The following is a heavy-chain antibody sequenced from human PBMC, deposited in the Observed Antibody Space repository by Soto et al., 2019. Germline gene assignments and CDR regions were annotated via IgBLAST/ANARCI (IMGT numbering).Heavy chain of an antibody. CDR2: ISAINGKA. D-gene: IGHD2-2*02. Sequence: GASVKVSCKASGYTFTSYGINWVRQAPGQGLEWMGWISAINGKANYAQKLQGRVTMTTDTSTSTAYLELRSLRSDDTAVYYCARYCSSTSCYTGFDYWGQGTLVTVSS. CDR1: GYTFTSYG. CDR3: ARYCSSTSCYTGFDY. V-gene: IGHV1-18*01. J-gene: IGHJ4*02.